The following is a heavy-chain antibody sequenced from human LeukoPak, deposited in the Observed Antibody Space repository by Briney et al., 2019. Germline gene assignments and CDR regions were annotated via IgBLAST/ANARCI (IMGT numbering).Heavy chain of an antibody. CDR3: ARIVSSPYYFDY. CDR2: IYHSGST. V-gene: IGHV4-30-2*01. CDR1: GGSISSGGYY. Sequence: SETLSLTCTVSGGSISSGGYYWSWIRQPPGKGLEWIGYIYHSGSTYYNPSLKSRVTISVDRSKNQFSLKLSSVTAADTAVYYCARIVSSPYYFDYWGQGTLVTVSS. J-gene: IGHJ4*02. D-gene: IGHD2-15*01.